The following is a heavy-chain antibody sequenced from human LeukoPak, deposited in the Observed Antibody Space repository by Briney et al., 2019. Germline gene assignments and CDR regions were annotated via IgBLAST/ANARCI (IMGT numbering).Heavy chain of an antibody. CDR2: IYPGDSDT. D-gene: IGHD2-21*01. J-gene: IGHJ4*02. Sequence: GESLKISCKASGYIFPNYWIGWVRPMPGKGLEWMGIIYPGDSDTNYRPSFQGQVTISADKSISTAYLQWSSLKASDTAMYYCARSEGVIATDFYFVYWGQGTLVTVSS. CDR1: GYIFPNYW. V-gene: IGHV5-51*01. CDR3: ARSEGVIATDFYFVY.